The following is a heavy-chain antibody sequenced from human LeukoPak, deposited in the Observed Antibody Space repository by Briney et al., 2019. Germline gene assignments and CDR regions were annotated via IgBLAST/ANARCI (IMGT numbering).Heavy chain of an antibody. CDR1: DGSFSGYY. J-gene: IGHJ4*02. V-gene: IGHV4-34*01. D-gene: IGHD6-13*01. CDR2: INHSGST. CDR3: ARGYVAAARLWDY. Sequence: KPSETLSLTCAVYDGSFSGYYWSWIRQPPGKGLEWIGEINHSGSTNYNPSLKSRVTISVDTSKNQFSLKLSSVTAADTAVYYCARGYVAAARLWDYWGQGTLVTVSS.